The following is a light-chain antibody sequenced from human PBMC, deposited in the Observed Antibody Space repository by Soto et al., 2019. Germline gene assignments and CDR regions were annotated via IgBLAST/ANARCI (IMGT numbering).Light chain of an antibody. J-gene: IGLJ1*01. V-gene: IGLV1-47*02. Sequence: QSVLSQPPSASGTPGQRVTISCSGSSSNIGNNYVYWYHQLPGTAPTLLIFSNNQRPSGVPDRFSGSKSGTSASLAISGRRSEDEADYYCAAWDDSLSGYVFGTGTKVTVL. CDR1: SSNIGNNY. CDR3: AAWDDSLSGYV. CDR2: SNN.